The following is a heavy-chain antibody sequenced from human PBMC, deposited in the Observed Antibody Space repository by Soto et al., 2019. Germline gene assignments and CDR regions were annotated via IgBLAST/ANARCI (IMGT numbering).Heavy chain of an antibody. CDR1: GFTVSSNY. CDR3: ARDKAGYYYYYMDV. V-gene: IGHV3-66*01. Sequence: PGGSLRLSCAASGFTVSSNYMSWARQAPGKGLEWVSVIYSGGSTYYADSVKGRFTISRDNSKNTLYLQMNSLRAEDTAVYYCARDKAGYYYYYMDVWGKGTTVTVSS. J-gene: IGHJ6*03. CDR2: IYSGGST.